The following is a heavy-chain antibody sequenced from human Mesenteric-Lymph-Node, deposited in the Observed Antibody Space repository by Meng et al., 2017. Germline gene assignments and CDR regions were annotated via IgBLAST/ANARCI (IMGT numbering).Heavy chain of an antibody. J-gene: IGHJ4*02. CDR2: IYHSGST. CDR1: GGAIGSRKW. V-gene: IGHV4-4*02. D-gene: IGHD6-19*01. Sequence: QWQQQESVPGLVKHAVTLYLTCDVSGGAIGSRKWWSWVRQPPGKGLEWIGEIYHSGSTNYNPSLKGRVTISVDKSKNQFSLNLSSVPDADTAVYYCARVGQWLPIDYWGQGTPVTVSS. CDR3: ARVGQWLPIDY.